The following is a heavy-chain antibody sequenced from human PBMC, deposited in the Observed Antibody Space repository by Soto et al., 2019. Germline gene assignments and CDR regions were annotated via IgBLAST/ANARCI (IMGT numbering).Heavy chain of an antibody. V-gene: IGHV1-69*13. Sequence: GASVKVSCKASGGTFSSYAISWVRQAPGQGLEWMGGIIPIFGTANYAQKFQGRVTITADESTSTAYMELSSLRSEDTAVYYCARETYYSDSSGGGYFDYWGQGTLVTVSS. J-gene: IGHJ4*02. CDR3: ARETYYSDSSGGGYFDY. D-gene: IGHD3-22*01. CDR2: IIPIFGTA. CDR1: GGTFSSYA.